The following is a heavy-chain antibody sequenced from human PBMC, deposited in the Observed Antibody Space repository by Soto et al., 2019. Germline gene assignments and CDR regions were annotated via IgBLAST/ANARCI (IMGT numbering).Heavy chain of an antibody. V-gene: IGHV3-15*07. J-gene: IGHJ4*02. CDR1: GFTFSNAW. CDR3: TTDLLLWFGELSG. CDR2: IKSKTDGGTT. D-gene: IGHD3-10*01. Sequence: EVQLVESGGGLVKPGGSLRLSCAASGFTFSNAWMNWVRQAPGKGLEWVGRIKSKTDGGTTDYAAPVKGRFSISRDDSKNTLYLQMNSLKTEDTAVYYCTTDLLLWFGELSGWGQGTLVTVSS.